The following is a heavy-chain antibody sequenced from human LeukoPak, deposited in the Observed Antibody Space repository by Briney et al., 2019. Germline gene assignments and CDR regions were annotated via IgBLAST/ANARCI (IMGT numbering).Heavy chain of an antibody. J-gene: IGHJ4*02. CDR3: ARADILTGYYAADY. CDR1: GYTFTGYY. V-gene: IGHV1-2*02. Sequence: ASVKVSCEASGYTFTGYYMHWVRQAPGQGLEWMGWINPNSGGTNYAQKFQGRVTMTRDTSISTAYMELSRLRSDDTAVYYCARADILTGYYAADYWGQGTLVTVSS. D-gene: IGHD3-9*01. CDR2: INPNSGGT.